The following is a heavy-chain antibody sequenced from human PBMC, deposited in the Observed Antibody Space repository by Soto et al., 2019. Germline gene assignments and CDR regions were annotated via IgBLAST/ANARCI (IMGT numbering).Heavy chain of an antibody. CDR3: ARDRSRYSYGSEDFDY. V-gene: IGHV1-18*01. Sequence: ASVKVSCKASGYTFTSYGISWVRQAPGQGLEWMGWISAYNGNTNYAQKLQGRVTMTTDTSTSTAYMELRSLRSDDTAVYYCARDRSRYSYGSEDFDYWGQGTLVTVSS. CDR2: ISAYNGNT. J-gene: IGHJ4*02. D-gene: IGHD5-18*01. CDR1: GYTFTSYG.